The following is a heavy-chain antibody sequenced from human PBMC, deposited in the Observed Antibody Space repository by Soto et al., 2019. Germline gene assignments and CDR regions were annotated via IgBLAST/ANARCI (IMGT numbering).Heavy chain of an antibody. CDR3: ARRTPFTAYYDFWSGYYWDTYYYSYMDV. CDR2: MNPNSGNT. J-gene: IGHJ6*03. CDR1: GYTFTSYD. D-gene: IGHD3-3*01. V-gene: IGHV1-8*01. Sequence: GALVKGYCKASGYTFTSYDINWRLQATKQGLEWMGWMNPNSGNTGYAQKFQGRVTMTRNTSISTAYMELSSLRSEDTAVYYCARRTPFTAYYDFWSGYYWDTYYYSYMDVCGKGTTVTVSS.